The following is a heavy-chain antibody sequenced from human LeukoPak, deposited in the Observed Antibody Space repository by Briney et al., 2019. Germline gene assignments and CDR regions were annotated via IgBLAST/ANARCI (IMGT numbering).Heavy chain of an antibody. J-gene: IGHJ4*02. Sequence: HEASVKVSCKASGGTFSSYAISWVRQAPGQGLEWMGGIIPIFGTANYAQKFQGKVTITADKSTSTAYMELSSLRSEDTAVYYCARGGDSSGYYYYFDYWGQGTLVTVSS. CDR3: ARGGDSSGYYYYFDY. CDR1: GGTFSSYA. CDR2: IIPIFGTA. D-gene: IGHD3-22*01. V-gene: IGHV1-69*06.